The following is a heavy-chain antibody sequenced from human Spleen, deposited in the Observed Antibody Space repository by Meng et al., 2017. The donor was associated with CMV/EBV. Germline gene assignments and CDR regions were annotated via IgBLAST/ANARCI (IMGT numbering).Heavy chain of an antibody. CDR2: ISSSSSYI. J-gene: IGHJ4*02. CDR3: ARNYYDFWSGYDY. V-gene: IGHV3-21*01. CDR1: GFPFSSYN. Sequence: AASGFPFSSYNRNWVSQAPGKGLEWVSSISSSSSYIYYADSVKGRFTISRDNAKNSLFLHMNSLRAEDTAVYYCARNYYDFWSGYDYWGQGTLVTVSS. D-gene: IGHD3-3*01.